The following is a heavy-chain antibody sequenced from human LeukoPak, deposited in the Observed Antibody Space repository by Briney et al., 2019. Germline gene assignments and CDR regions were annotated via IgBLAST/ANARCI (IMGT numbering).Heavy chain of an antibody. CDR1: GGSISTYY. CDR3: ASSMEGYYYYYMDV. V-gene: IGHV4-59*01. Sequence: SETLSLTCTVSGGSISTYYWSWIRQPPGKGLEWIGYIYYSGNTNYNPSLKSRVTISVDTSKNQFSLKLSSVTAADTAVYYCASSMEGYYYYYMDVWGRGATVTISS. J-gene: IGHJ6*03. D-gene: IGHD2-21*01. CDR2: IYYSGNT.